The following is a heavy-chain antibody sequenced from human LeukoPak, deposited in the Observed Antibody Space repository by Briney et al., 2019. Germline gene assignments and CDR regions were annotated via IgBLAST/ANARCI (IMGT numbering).Heavy chain of an antibody. CDR3: ARSGGYYAYYYYGMDV. Sequence: GGSLRLSCTASGFTFSSYAMHWVRQAPGKGLEWVAVISYDGSNKYYADSVKGRFTISRDNSKNTLYLQMNSLRAEDTAVYYCARSGGYYAYYYYGMDVGGQGTTVPVSS. V-gene: IGHV3-30*04. J-gene: IGHJ6*02. CDR2: ISYDGSNK. D-gene: IGHD3-3*01. CDR1: GFTFSSYA.